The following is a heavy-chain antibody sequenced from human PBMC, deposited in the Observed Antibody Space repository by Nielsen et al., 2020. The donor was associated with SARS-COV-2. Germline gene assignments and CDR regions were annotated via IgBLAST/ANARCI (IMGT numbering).Heavy chain of an antibody. D-gene: IGHD1-26*01. CDR3: ARPHAGSYSPYYFDY. CDR1: GYTFTSYY. CDR2: INPGGGST. Sequence: ASVKVSCKASGYTFTSYYMHWVRQAPGQGLEWMGIINPGGGSTSYAQKFQGRVTMTRDTSTSTVYMELSSLRSEDTAVYYCARPHAGSYSPYYFDYWGQGTLVTVSS. J-gene: IGHJ4*02. V-gene: IGHV1-46*01.